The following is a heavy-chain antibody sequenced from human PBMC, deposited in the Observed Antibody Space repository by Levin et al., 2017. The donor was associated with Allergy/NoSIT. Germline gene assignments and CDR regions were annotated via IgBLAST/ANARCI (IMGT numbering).Heavy chain of an antibody. CDR1: GFTFSDYT. Sequence: GGSLRLSCAASGFTFSDYTMSWVRQAPGKGLEWVSSISGSGHNIYYADSVKGRFTISRDNSKNTLYLQMNSLRAEDTAVYHCANSAVPWGQGTLVTVSS. V-gene: IGHV3-23*01. CDR2: ISGSGHNI. CDR3: ANSAVP. J-gene: IGHJ5*02. D-gene: IGHD6-13*01.